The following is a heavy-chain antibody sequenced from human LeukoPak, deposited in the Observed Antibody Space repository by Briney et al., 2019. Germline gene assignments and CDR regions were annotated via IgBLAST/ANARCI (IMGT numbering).Heavy chain of an antibody. D-gene: IGHD4-17*01. J-gene: IGHJ3*02. CDR2: ISSNGGSA. Sequence: GGSLRLSCAASGFTFSRYALHWVRQAPGKGLEYVSAISSNGGSAYYANSVKGRFTISRDNSKNTLSLQMGSLRAEDMAVYYCARVGDNDAFDIWGQGTMVAVSS. V-gene: IGHV3-64*01. CDR1: GFTFSRYA. CDR3: ARVGDNDAFDI.